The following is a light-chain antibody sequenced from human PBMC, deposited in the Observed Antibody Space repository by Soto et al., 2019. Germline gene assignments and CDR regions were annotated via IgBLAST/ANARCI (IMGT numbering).Light chain of an antibody. CDR3: QQYSSDST. CDR2: RAY. Sequence: DIRMTQSPSTLSASVGDRVTITCRASQSINNWLAWYQQKPGKAPKLLIYRAYSLENGVPSGFSGGGSGTDFIFIITSLQTDDFATYYCQQYSSDSTFGQGTKVDIK. V-gene: IGKV1-5*03. CDR1: QSINNW. J-gene: IGKJ1*01.